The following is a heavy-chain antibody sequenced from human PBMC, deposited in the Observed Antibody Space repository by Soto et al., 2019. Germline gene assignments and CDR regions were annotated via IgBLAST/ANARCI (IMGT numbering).Heavy chain of an antibody. Sequence: GGSLRLSCAASGFTFSSYGMHWVRQAPGKGLEWVAVISYDGSNKYYADSVKGRFTISRDNSKNTLYLQMNSLRAEDTAVYYCAKFDQLLFPLLKDAFDIWGQGTMVTVS. V-gene: IGHV3-30*18. D-gene: IGHD2-2*01. CDR2: ISYDGSNK. CDR3: AKFDQLLFPLLKDAFDI. CDR1: GFTFSSYG. J-gene: IGHJ3*02.